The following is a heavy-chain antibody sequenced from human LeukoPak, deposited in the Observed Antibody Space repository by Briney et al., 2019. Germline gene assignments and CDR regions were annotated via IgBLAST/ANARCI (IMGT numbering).Heavy chain of an antibody. CDR1: GFTFNIYS. J-gene: IGHJ3*02. Sequence: GGSLRLSCAASGFTFNIYSMNWVRQAPGKGLEWVSSISSSSSYIYYADSVKGRFTISRDNAKNSLYLQMNSLRAEDTAVYYCARDHFGGIAAAFDALDIWGPGTMVTVSS. V-gene: IGHV3-21*01. D-gene: IGHD6-13*01. CDR2: ISSSSSYI. CDR3: ARDHFGGIAAAFDALDI.